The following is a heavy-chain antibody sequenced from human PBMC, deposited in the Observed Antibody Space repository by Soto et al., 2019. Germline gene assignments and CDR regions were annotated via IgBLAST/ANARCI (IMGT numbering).Heavy chain of an antibody. V-gene: IGHV3-33*01. CDR3: ARDGAYDSSGYLFDY. J-gene: IGHJ4*02. Sequence: QVQLVESGGGVVQPGRSLRLSCAASGFTFSSYGMHWVRQAPGKGLEWVAVIWYDGSNKYYADSVKGRFTISRDNSKNTLYLQMNSLRAEDTAVYYCARDGAYDSSGYLFDYWGQGTLVTVSS. D-gene: IGHD3-22*01. CDR1: GFTFSSYG. CDR2: IWYDGSNK.